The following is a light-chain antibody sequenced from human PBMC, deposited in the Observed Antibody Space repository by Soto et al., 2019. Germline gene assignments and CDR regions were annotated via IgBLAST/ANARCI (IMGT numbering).Light chain of an antibody. V-gene: IGKV3-20*01. CDR1: QSVSGNS. CDR2: GAS. Sequence: EIVLTQSPGTLSLSPGDGATLSCRASQSVSGNSLAWYQQKPGQAPSLLIYGASTRATGIPDKFSGSGSGTAFTLTISRLEPEYFAVYYCQQYGSSPYTFGQGTKLEIK. CDR3: QQYGSSPYT. J-gene: IGKJ2*01.